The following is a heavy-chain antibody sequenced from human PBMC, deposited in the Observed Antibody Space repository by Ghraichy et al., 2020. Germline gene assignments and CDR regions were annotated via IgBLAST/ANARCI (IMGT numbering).Heavy chain of an antibody. CDR3: ARDGYSTDYYYYGMDV. V-gene: IGHV1-18*01. J-gene: IGHJ6*02. CDR2: ISAYNGNT. Sequence: ASVKVSCKASGYTFTSYGVSWVRQAPGQGLEWMGWISAYNGNTNYAQKLQGRVTMTTDTSTSTAYMELRSLRSDDTAVYYCARDGYSTDYYYYGMDVWGQGTTVTVSS. CDR1: GYTFTSYG. D-gene: IGHD3-22*01.